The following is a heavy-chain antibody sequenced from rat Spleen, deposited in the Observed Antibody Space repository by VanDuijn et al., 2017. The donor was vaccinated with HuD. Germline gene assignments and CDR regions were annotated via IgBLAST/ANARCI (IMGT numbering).Heavy chain of an antibody. J-gene: IGHJ2*01. CDR3: ARQDYGYNYDY. Sequence: EVQLVESGGGLVQPGRSLKLSCVASGFTFNNYWMTWIRQAPGKGLEWVASITNAAGKVYYPDSVKGRFTISRDNAKSTLYLQMNSLRSEDTATYYCARQDYGYNYDYWGQGVMVTVSS. CDR2: ITNAAGKV. D-gene: IGHD1-9*01. CDR1: GFTFNNYW. V-gene: IGHV5-31*01.